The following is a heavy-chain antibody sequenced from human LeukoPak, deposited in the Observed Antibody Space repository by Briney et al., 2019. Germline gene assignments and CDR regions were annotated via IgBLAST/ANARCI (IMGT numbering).Heavy chain of an antibody. D-gene: IGHD4-23*01. CDR2: IFPGDSDS. V-gene: IGHV5-51*01. J-gene: IGHJ3*02. Sequence: GESLKISCKGSGYTFTSYWIGWVRQMPGKGLEWMGIIFPGDSDSRYSPSFRGQVTFSADKSITTAYLQWSSLKASDTAMYFCARRSVVTPLDAFDIWGQGTMVTVSS. CDR1: GYTFTSYW. CDR3: ARRSVVTPLDAFDI.